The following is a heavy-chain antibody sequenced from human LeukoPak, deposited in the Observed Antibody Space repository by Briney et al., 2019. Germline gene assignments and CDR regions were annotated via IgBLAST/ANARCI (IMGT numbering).Heavy chain of an antibody. V-gene: IGHV1-8*02. CDR3: ATRRGYSGYDRIQDY. CDR1: GGTFSSYA. D-gene: IGHD5-12*01. Sequence: ASVKVSCKASGGTFSSYAISWVRQATGQGLEWMGWMNPNSGNTGYAQKFQGRVTMTRNTSISTAYMELSSLRSEDTAVYYCATRRGYSGYDRIQDYWGQGTLVTVSS. J-gene: IGHJ4*02. CDR2: MNPNSGNT.